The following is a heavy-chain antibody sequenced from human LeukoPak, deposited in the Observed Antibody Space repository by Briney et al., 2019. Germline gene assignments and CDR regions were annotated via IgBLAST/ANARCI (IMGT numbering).Heavy chain of an antibody. Sequence: GGSLRLSCAASGFTFSSYGMSWVRQAPGKGLEWVSAISGSGGCTYYADSVKGRFTISRDNSKNTLYLQMNSLRAEDTAVYYCAKDLGYSIDYFDYWGQGTLVTVSS. J-gene: IGHJ4*02. CDR3: AKDLGYSIDYFDY. D-gene: IGHD6-6*01. CDR2: ISGSGGCT. V-gene: IGHV3-23*01. CDR1: GFTFSSYG.